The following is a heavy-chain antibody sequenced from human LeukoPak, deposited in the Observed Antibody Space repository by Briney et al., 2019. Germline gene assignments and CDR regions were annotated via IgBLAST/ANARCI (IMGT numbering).Heavy chain of an antibody. CDR2: IYYSGST. V-gene: IGHV4-59*01. CDR3: ARGNTEMTTKHCYFDL. J-gene: IGHJ2*01. CDR1: GGFISSYY. Sequence: KPSETLSLTCTASGGFISSYYWSWIRQPPGKGLEWIGIIYYSGSTNYNPSLKSRVTISVDTSKNQFSLKLSSVTAADTAVYYCARGNTEMTTKHCYFDLWGRGTLVTVSS. D-gene: IGHD5-24*01.